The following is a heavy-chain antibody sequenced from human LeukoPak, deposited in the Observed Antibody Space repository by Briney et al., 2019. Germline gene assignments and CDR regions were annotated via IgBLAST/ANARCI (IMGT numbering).Heavy chain of an antibody. D-gene: IGHD5-12*01. CDR2: ISYDGSNK. J-gene: IGHJ4*02. CDR3: ARDLGGYDMSYFDY. V-gene: IGHV3-30-3*01. Sequence: GRSLRLSCAASGFTFSSYAMHWVRQAPGKGLEWVAVISYDGSNKYYADSVKGRFTISRDNSKSTLYLQMNSLRAEDTAVYYCARDLGGYDMSYFDYWGQGTLVTVSS. CDR1: GFTFSSYA.